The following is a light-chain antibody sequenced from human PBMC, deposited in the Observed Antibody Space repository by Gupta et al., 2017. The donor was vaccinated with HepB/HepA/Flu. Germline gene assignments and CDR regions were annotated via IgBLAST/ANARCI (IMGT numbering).Light chain of an antibody. Sequence: SYELTQPPSVSVSPGQTARITCSGDALVKQYTYWYQQKPGQAPVLVIFKDSERPSGIPERFSGTSSMTIATLTISGVQAEDEADYYCQSEDSGAISVVFGGGTKLTVL. CDR3: QSEDSGAISVV. CDR1: ALVKQY. J-gene: IGLJ2*01. V-gene: IGLV3-25*03. CDR2: KDS.